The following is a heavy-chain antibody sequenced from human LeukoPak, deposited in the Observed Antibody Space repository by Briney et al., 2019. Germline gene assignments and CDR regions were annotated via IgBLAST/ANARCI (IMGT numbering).Heavy chain of an antibody. D-gene: IGHD3-22*01. CDR3: ARVHYDGSESQYRSSDL. J-gene: IGHJ4*02. V-gene: IGHV3-7*01. Sequence: GGSLRLSCEGSEFTFSNYWMAWVRQAPGKGLEWVANLKQDESEKNYVDSVEGRFTVSRDNAKNSIYLHANNLRVEDTAVYYCARVHYDGSESQYRSSDLWGQGTLVTVSS. CDR2: LKQDESEK. CDR1: EFTFSNYW.